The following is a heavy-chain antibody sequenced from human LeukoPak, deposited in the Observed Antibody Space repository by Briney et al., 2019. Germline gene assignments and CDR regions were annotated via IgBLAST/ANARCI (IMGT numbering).Heavy chain of an antibody. CDR2: IVVGSGNT. J-gene: IGHJ4*02. CDR3: AASSKISSVSIDY. D-gene: IGHD6-13*01. V-gene: IGHV1-58*02. Sequence: GASVKVSCKASGFTFTSSAMQGVRQARGQRLEWIGWIVVGSGNTNYAQKFQERVTITRDTSTSTAYMELSSLRSEDTAVYYCAASSKISSVSIDYWGQGTLVTVSS. CDR1: GFTFTSSA.